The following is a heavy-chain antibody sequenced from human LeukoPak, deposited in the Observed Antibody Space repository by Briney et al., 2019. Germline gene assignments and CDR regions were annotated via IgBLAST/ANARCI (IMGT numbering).Heavy chain of an antibody. CDR2: ISAYNGNT. V-gene: IGHV1-18*01. J-gene: IGHJ4*02. CDR1: GGTFSSYT. Sequence: GSSVKVSCKASGGTFSSYTISWVRQAPGQGLEWMGWISAYNGNTNYAQKLQGRVTMTTDTSTSTAYMELRSLRSDDTAVYYCAREEGGLRYFDYFDYWGQGTLVTVSS. CDR3: AREEGGLRYFDYFDY. D-gene: IGHD3-9*01.